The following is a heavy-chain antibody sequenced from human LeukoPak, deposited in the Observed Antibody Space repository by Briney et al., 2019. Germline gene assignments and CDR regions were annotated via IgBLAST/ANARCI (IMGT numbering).Heavy chain of an antibody. J-gene: IGHJ4*02. V-gene: IGHV3-64D*09. CDR1: GFTFSSYA. CDR3: VKGGKYATIWYLDH. D-gene: IGHD2-2*01. CDR2: ITNNGGST. Sequence: PGGSLRLSCSASGFTFSSYAMHWVRQAPGKGLEYVSSITNNGGSTYYPDSVKGTFTISRDNSKNTLYLQMSSLRTEDTAVYYCVKGGKYATIWYLDHWGQGTLVTVSS.